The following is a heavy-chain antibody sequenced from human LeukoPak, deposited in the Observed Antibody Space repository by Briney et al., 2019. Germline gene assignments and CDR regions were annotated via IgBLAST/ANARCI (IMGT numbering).Heavy chain of an antibody. J-gene: IGHJ4*02. D-gene: IGHD5-24*01. V-gene: IGHV3-7*03. Sequence: GGSLRLSCAASGFMFSSNWMSWVCLAPGKGLEWVANIKEDGTETYYVDSVKGRFTISRDNAKNSLYLQMNSLRVEDTAVYYCAKEGRSLQTYWGQGTLVTVSS. CDR1: GFMFSSNW. CDR2: IKEDGTET. CDR3: AKEGRSLQTY.